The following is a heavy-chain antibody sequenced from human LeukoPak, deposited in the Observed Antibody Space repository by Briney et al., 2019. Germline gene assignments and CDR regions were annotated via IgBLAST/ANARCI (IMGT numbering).Heavy chain of an antibody. J-gene: IGHJ5*02. V-gene: IGHV4-59*12. D-gene: IGHD3-9*01. Sequence: PESPCLTSTLSRGSLSRDNSRWVCQTPGGRLEWVWDIYYSGSTNYIPSLKSRTTISVNTSKNQFSLKLSSVTAADTAVYHCARLTCYSSESWFDPWGQGTLVTVSS. CDR3: ARLTCYSSESWFDP. CDR2: IYYSGST. CDR1: RGSLSRDN.